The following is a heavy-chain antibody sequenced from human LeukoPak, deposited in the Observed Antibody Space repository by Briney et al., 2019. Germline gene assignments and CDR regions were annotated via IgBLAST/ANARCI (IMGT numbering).Heavy chain of an antibody. CDR2: ISTYNGNT. V-gene: IGHV1-18*01. CDR3: ASGPGGEGSLDY. D-gene: IGHD3-10*01. CDR1: GYTFTSHG. J-gene: IGHJ4*02. Sequence: GASVKVSCKASGYTFTSHGISWVRQAPGQGLEWMGWISTYNGNTNYAQKLQGRVSMTTDTSTSTAYMDLRSLRSDDTAVYYCASGPGGEGSLDYWGQGTLVTVSS.